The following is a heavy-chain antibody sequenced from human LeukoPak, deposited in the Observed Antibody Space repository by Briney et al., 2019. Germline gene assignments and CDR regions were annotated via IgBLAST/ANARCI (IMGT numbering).Heavy chain of an antibody. J-gene: IGHJ6*02. D-gene: IGHD3-22*01. V-gene: IGHV1-8*01. CDR1: GYTSTSYD. Sequence: ASVKVSCKASGYTSTSYDINWVRQATGQGLEWMGWMNPNSGNTGYAQKFQGRVTMTRNTSISTAYMELSSLRSEDTAVYYCARGLYYGFYYYYYGMDVWGQGTTVTVSS. CDR2: MNPNSGNT. CDR3: ARGLYYGFYYYYYGMDV.